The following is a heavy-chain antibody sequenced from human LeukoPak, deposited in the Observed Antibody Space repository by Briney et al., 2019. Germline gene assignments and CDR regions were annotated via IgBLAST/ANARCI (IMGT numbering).Heavy chain of an antibody. CDR3: ARGGYSYGSWFGYYYYYMDV. V-gene: IGHV4-4*09. CDR1: GGSISSYY. Sequence: SETLCLTCTVSGGSISSYYWSWIRQPPGKGLEWIGNIYTSGSTNYNPSLKSRVTISVDTSKNQFSLKLSSVTAADTAVYYCARGGYSYGSWFGYYYYYMDVWGKGTMVTVSS. J-gene: IGHJ6*03. CDR2: IYTSGST. D-gene: IGHD5-18*01.